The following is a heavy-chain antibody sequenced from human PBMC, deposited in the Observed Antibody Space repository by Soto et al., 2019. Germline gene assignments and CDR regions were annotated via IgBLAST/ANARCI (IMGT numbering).Heavy chain of an antibody. CDR2: ISSSSFTI. V-gene: IGHV3-48*01. J-gene: IGHJ6*02. Sequence: PGGSLRLSCAASGFRFSDYSMNWVRQAPGRGLEWVSYISSSSFTIHYADSVEGRFAISRDNAKNSLYLQMNSLRAEDTAVYYCAKAVTTNYYYYYGMDVWGQGTTVTVSS. CDR3: AKAVTTNYYYYYGMDV. D-gene: IGHD4-17*01. CDR1: GFRFSDYS.